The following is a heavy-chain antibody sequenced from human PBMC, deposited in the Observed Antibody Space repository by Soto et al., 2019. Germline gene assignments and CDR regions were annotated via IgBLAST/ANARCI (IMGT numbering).Heavy chain of an antibody. D-gene: IGHD3-10*01. CDR1: GGTFSTNT. CDR2: IIPIFGTA. CDR3: AREGGSGSYRYYGMDV. V-gene: IGHV1-69*12. J-gene: IGHJ6*02. Sequence: QVQLVQSGAEVKKPGSSVKVSYKASGGTFSTNTISWVRQAPGQGLEWMGGIIPIFGTANYAQKFQGRVTITADESTSTAYMELSSLRSEDTALYYCAREGGSGSYRYYGMDVWGQGTTVTVSS.